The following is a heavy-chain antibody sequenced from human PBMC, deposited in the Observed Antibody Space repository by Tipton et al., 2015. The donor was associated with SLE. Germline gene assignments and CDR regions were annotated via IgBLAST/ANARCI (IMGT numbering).Heavy chain of an antibody. D-gene: IGHD2-8*02. J-gene: IGHJ4*02. V-gene: IGHV4-59*11. CDR3: ARKGTGPFDY. CDR2: IYYSGST. CDR1: GGSISSHY. Sequence: LRLSCTVSGGSISSHYWSWIRQPPGKGLEWIGYIYYSGSTNYNPSLKSRVTISVDRSKNQFSLKLSSVTAADTAVYYCARKGTGPFDYWGQGTLVTVSS.